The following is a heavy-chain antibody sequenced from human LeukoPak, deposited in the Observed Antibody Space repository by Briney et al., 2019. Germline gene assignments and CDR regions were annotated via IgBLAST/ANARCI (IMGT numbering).Heavy chain of an antibody. Sequence: GGSLRLTCAASGFTFSSYTMTWVRQTPRKGLEWVSFISNSGSYIYYADSVKGRFTISRDNAKNSLYLQMNSLRAEDTAVYYCARDPGVVGVGAPADYYLYMDVWGKGTTVTVSS. V-gene: IGHV3-21*01. J-gene: IGHJ6*03. CDR1: GFTFSSYT. CDR2: ISNSGSYI. D-gene: IGHD1-26*01. CDR3: ARDPGVVGVGAPADYYLYMDV.